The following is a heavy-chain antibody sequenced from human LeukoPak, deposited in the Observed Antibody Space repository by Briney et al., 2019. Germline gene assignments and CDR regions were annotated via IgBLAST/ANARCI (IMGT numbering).Heavy chain of an antibody. J-gene: IGHJ4*02. V-gene: IGHV3-30*02. CDR3: ARDRIRGYSSGWYVGY. CDR2: IRYDGSNK. D-gene: IGHD6-19*01. Sequence: PGGSLRLSCAASGFTFSSYSMNWVRQAPGKGLEWLAFIRYDGSNKYYADSVKGRFTISRDNAKNSLYLQMNSLRAEDTAVYYCARDRIRGYSSGWYVGYWGQGTLVTVSS. CDR1: GFTFSSYS.